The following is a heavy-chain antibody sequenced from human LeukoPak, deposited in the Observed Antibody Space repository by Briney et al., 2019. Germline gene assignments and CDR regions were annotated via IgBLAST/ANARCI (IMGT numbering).Heavy chain of an antibody. V-gene: IGHV3-33*01. CDR2: IWYDGSNK. CDR1: GFTFSSYG. CDR3: AREAKNDYGDYGHLEGFDI. Sequence: PGRSLRLSCAASGFTFSSYGMHWVRQAPGKGLEWVAVIWYDGSNKYYADSVKGRFTISRDNSKNTLYLQMNSLRAEDTAVYYCAREAKNDYGDYGHLEGFDIWGQGTMVTVSS. J-gene: IGHJ3*02. D-gene: IGHD4-17*01.